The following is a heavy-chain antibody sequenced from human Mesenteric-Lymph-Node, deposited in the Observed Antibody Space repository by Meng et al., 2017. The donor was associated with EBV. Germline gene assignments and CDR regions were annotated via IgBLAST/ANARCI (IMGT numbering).Heavy chain of an antibody. Sequence: QVQLQQWGAGLLKPSETMSLTCAVYGGSFSGYYWTWIRQPPETGLEWIGEINHNGVADYNPSLKSRVTISVDTSKNQFSLRLTSVTAADTAVYYCARGHMWDNKFDPWGQGTLVTVFS. J-gene: IGHJ5*02. D-gene: IGHD1-26*01. CDR1: GGSFSGYY. CDR2: INHNGVA. V-gene: IGHV4-34*01. CDR3: ARGHMWDNKFDP.